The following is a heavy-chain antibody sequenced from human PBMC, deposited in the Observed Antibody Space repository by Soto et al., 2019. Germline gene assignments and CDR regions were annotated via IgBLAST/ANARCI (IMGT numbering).Heavy chain of an antibody. Sequence: PSETLSLTCTVSGGSISSYYWSWIRQPPGKGLEWIGYIYYSGSTNYNPSLKSRVTISVDTSKNQFSLKLSSVTAADTAVYYCARVRGYYSYYFDYWGQGTLVNVSS. CDR1: GGSISSYY. CDR3: ARVRGYYSYYFDY. CDR2: IYYSGST. J-gene: IGHJ4*02. V-gene: IGHV4-59*01. D-gene: IGHD3-22*01.